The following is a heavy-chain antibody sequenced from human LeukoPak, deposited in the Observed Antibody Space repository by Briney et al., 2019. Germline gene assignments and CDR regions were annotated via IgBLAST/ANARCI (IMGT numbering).Heavy chain of an antibody. J-gene: IGHJ3*02. CDR2: INAGNGNT. CDR3: ARVGSGSYQGAFDI. Sequence: ASVTVSCKASGYTFTIYAMHWVRQAPGQRLEWMGWINAGNGNTKYSQKFQGRVTITRDTSASTAYMELSSLRSEDTAVYYCARVGSGSYQGAFDIWGQGTMVTVSS. V-gene: IGHV1-3*01. CDR1: GYTFTIYA. D-gene: IGHD1-26*01.